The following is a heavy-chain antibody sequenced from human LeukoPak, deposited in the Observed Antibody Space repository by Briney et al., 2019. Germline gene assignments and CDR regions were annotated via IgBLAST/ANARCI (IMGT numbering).Heavy chain of an antibody. D-gene: IGHD5-18*01. J-gene: IGHJ4*02. Sequence: PEGSLRLSCAASGFTFDDYAMHWVRQAPGKGLEWVSGISWNSGSIGYADSVKGRFTISRDNAKNSLYLQMNSLRAEDTALYYCAKSDTAMVTEAVFDYWGQGTLVTVSS. V-gene: IGHV3-9*01. CDR1: GFTFDDYA. CDR3: AKSDTAMVTEAVFDY. CDR2: ISWNSGSI.